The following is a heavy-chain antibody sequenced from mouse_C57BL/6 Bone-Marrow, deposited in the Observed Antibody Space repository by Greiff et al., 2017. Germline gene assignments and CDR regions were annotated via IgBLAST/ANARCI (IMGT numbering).Heavy chain of an antibody. CDR3: ERSRLYAMDC. CDR2: INPNHGGT. V-gene: IGHV1-18*01. Sequence: EVKLLESGPELVKPGASVKIPCKASGYTFTDYNMDWVKQSHGKSLEWIGDINPNHGGTIYNEKFKGKATLTVDKSSSTAYMQLRSLTAEDAAVYYWERSRLYAMDCWGQGTSVTVTS. D-gene: IGHD1-1*01. J-gene: IGHJ4*01. CDR1: GYTFTDYN.